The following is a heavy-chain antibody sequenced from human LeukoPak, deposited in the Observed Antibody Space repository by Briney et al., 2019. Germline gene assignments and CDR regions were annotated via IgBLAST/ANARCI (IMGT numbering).Heavy chain of an antibody. D-gene: IGHD3-22*01. Sequence: AGGSLRLSCAASGFTFSTYAMTWVRQAPGKGLEWVSTTTGSGGTTNYADSVKGRFTISRDNSKNTLFLQMNNLRAEDTAVYYCAKATGSGFYFDYWGQGTLVTVSS. CDR3: AKATGSGFYFDY. J-gene: IGHJ4*02. CDR2: TTGSGGTT. CDR1: GFTFSTYA. V-gene: IGHV3-23*01.